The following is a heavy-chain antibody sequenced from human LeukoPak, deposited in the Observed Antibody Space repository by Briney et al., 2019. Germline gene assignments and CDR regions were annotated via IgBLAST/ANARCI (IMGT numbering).Heavy chain of an antibody. J-gene: IGHJ4*02. D-gene: IGHD3-22*01. CDR3: ARGQTYYYDSSGRGSYFDY. CDR2: INWNGGST. V-gene: IGHV3-20*04. Sequence: GGSLRLSCAASGFTFDDYGMSWVRQAPGKGLEWVSGINWNGGSTGYADSVKGRFTISRDNAKNSLYLQMNSLRAEDTALYYCARGQTYYYDSSGRGSYFDYWGQGTLVTVSS. CDR1: GFTFDDYG.